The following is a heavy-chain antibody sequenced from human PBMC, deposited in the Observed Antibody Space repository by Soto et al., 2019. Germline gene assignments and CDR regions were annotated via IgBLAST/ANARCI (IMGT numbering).Heavy chain of an antibody. V-gene: IGHV4-59*01. J-gene: IGHJ4*02. D-gene: IGHD5-18*01. CDR1: GGSISGYF. CDR2: MSYTGNT. Sequence: LSLTCTVSGGSISGYFWNWIRQPPGKGLEWIGYMSYTGNTNYNPSLTSRVSISVDTSKNQFSLNLNSVTAADTAVYYCARADTAIVPLAQWGQGPLVTVYS. CDR3: ARADTAIVPLAQ.